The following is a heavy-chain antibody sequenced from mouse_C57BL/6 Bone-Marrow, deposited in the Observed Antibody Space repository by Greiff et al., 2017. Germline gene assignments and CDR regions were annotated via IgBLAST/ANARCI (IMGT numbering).Heavy chain of an antibody. D-gene: IGHD1-1*01. V-gene: IGHV2-2*01. CDR2: IWSGGST. CDR3: ASLYGSRGAMDY. CDR1: GFSLTSYG. Sequence: QVQLKESGPGLVQPSQSLSITCTVSGFSLTSYGVHWVRQSPGKGLEWLGVIWSGGSTDYNAAFISRLSISKDNSKSQVFFKMNSLQADNTAIYYCASLYGSRGAMDYWGQGTSVTVSS. J-gene: IGHJ4*01.